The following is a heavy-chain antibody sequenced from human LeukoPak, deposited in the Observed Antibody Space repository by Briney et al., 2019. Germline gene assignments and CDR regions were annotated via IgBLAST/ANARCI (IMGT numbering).Heavy chain of an antibody. CDR3: AKARYNNGWDYFDY. D-gene: IGHD6-19*01. J-gene: IGHJ4*02. CDR1: GFTFTNYA. Sequence: GGSLRLSCAASGFTFTNYAMSWVRQAPGKGLEWVSSISGSGNVIYDSDSVKGRFSISRDNPKGTLYLQMNSLRAEDTATYFCAKARYNNGWDYFDYWGLGTLVTVSS. V-gene: IGHV3-23*01. CDR2: ISGSGNVI.